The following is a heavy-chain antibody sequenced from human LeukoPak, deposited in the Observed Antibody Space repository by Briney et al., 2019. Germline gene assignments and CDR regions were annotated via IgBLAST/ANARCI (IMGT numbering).Heavy chain of an antibody. V-gene: IGHV4-61*02. Sequence: SETLSLTCTVSGGSISSGSYYCSWIRQPAGKGLEWIGRIYTSGSTNYNPSLKSRVTMSVDTSKNQFSLKLNSVTAADTAVYYCARDYDVLTAYPPTQLFDPWGQGTLVTVSS. J-gene: IGHJ5*02. CDR2: IYTSGST. D-gene: IGHD3-9*01. CDR1: GGSISSGSYY. CDR3: ARDYDVLTAYPPTQLFDP.